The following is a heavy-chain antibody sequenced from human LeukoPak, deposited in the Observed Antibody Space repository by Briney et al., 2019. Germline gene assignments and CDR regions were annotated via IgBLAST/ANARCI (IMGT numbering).Heavy chain of an antibody. Sequence: PGGSLRLSCAASGFTVSSNYMSWVRQAPGKGLEWVSVIYSGGSTYYADSVKGRFTISRDNSKNTLYFQMNSLRAEDTAVYYCARDGSWAVAGWGIWGQGTLVTVSS. D-gene: IGHD6-19*01. CDR1: GFTVSSNY. CDR3: ARDGSWAVAGWGI. V-gene: IGHV3-66*01. J-gene: IGHJ4*02. CDR2: IYSGGST.